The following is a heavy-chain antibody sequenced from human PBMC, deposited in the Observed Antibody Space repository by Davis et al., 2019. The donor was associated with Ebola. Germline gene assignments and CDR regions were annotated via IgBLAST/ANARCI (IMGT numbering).Heavy chain of an antibody. Sequence: GGSLRLSCAASGFHFNEYALSWVRQAPGKGLEWVLSITTTGGSTYYADSVKGRFTVSRDNSKNTLSLQMNSLRAEDTAVYYCARAVAASWSPFDNWGQGTLVTVSS. CDR2: ITTTGGST. CDR3: ARAVAASWSPFDN. J-gene: IGHJ4*02. D-gene: IGHD6-19*01. V-gene: IGHV3-23*01. CDR1: GFHFNEYA.